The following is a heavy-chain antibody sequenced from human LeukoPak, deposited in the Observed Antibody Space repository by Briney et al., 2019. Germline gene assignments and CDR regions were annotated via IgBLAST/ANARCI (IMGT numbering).Heavy chain of an antibody. Sequence: GGSLRLSCAASGFTFSSYAMSWVRQAPGKGLEWVSAISGSGGSTYYADSVKGRFTISRDNSKNTLYLQMNSLRAEDTAVYYCANAQYQDFLTPHPPGGQEPRVRVS. V-gene: IGHV3-23*01. CDR2: ISGSGGST. CDR3: ANAQYQDFLTPHPP. CDR1: GFTFSSYA. D-gene: IGHD3-9*01. J-gene: IGHJ5*02.